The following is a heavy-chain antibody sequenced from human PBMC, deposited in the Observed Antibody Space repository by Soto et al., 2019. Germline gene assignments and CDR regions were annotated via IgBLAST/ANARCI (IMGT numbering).Heavy chain of an antibody. CDR3: ARNLNSLGGYYLGYYYYGMDV. D-gene: IGHD3-3*01. Sequence: PSETLSLTCTVSGGSISSGGYYWSWIRQHPGKGLEWIGYIYYSGSTYYNPSLKSRVTISVDTSKNQFSLKLSSVTAADTAVYYCARNLNSLGGYYLGYYYYGMDVWGQGTTVTAP. V-gene: IGHV4-31*03. CDR2: IYYSGST. J-gene: IGHJ6*02. CDR1: GGSISSGGYY.